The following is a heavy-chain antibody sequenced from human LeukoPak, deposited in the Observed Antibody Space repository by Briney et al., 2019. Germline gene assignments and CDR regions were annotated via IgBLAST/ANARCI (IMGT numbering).Heavy chain of an antibody. V-gene: IGHV3-21*01. J-gene: IGHJ6*03. CDR1: GFTFSSYS. D-gene: IGHD5-24*01. Sequence: GGSLRLSCAASGFTFSSYSMTWVRQAPGKGLEWVSSISSSSSYIYYADSVTGRFTISRDNAKNSLYLQMNSRRAEDTAVYYCARGVEMATKGYMDVWGKGTTVTVSS. CDR3: ARGVEMATKGYMDV. CDR2: ISSSSSYI.